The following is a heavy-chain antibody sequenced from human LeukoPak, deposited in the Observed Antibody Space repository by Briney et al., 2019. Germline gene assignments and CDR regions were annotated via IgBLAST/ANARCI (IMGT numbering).Heavy chain of an antibody. CDR1: GGTFSSYA. Sequence: SVKVSCKASGGTFSSYAISWVRQAPGQGLEWMGGIIPIFGTANYAQKFQSRVTITADESTSTAYMELSSLRSEDTAVYYCAAGKSGSSQDYYGMDVWGQGTTVTVSS. D-gene: IGHD1-26*01. CDR2: IIPIFGTA. J-gene: IGHJ6*02. V-gene: IGHV1-69*13. CDR3: AAGKSGSSQDYYGMDV.